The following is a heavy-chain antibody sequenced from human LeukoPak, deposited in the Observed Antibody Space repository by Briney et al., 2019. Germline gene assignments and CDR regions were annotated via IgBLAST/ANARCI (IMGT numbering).Heavy chain of an antibody. D-gene: IGHD2-21*01. J-gene: IGHJ4*02. CDR2: LYTSGNT. Sequence: SETLSLTCTVSGGSISSYYWSWIRQPAGKGLEWIGRLYTSGNTNYNPSLKSRVTISVDTSKNQFSLKLSSVTAADTAVYYCARDYFSNSPSGDFNPYYFDYWGQGTLVTVSS. V-gene: IGHV4-4*07. CDR1: GGSISSYY. CDR3: ARDYFSNSPSGDFNPYYFDY.